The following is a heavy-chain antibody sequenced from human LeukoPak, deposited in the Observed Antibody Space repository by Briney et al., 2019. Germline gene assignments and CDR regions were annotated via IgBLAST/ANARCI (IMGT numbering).Heavy chain of an antibody. J-gene: IGHJ6*03. CDR1: GYTFTSYG. D-gene: IGHD3-10*01. V-gene: IGHV1-18*01. Sequence: GASVKVSCKASGYTFTSYGISWVRQAPGQGLEWMGWISAYNGNTNYAQKLQGRVTMTTDTSTSTAYMGLRSLRSDDTAVYYCARALDYYGSGSHPFNYYYYMDVWGKGTTVTVSS. CDR3: ARALDYYGSGSHPFNYYYYMDV. CDR2: ISAYNGNT.